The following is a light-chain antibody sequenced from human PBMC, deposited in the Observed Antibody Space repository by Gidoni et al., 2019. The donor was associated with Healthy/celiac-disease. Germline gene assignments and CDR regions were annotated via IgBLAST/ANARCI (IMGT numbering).Light chain of an antibody. CDR1: QSVSSN. J-gene: IGKJ2*01. CDR2: CAS. CDR3: QQYNNWPYT. V-gene: IGKV3-15*01. Sequence: EIEMTQSPATLSVSPGERAPLSCRASQSVSSNLACYQQKPGQVPGLLIYCASTRATGIPARFSGSGSGTEFTLTISSLQSEDFAVYYCQQYNNWPYTFGQXTKLEIK.